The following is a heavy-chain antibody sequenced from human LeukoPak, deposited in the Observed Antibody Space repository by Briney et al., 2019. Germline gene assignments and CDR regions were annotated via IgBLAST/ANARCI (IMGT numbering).Heavy chain of an antibody. CDR2: IWYDGSNK. J-gene: IGHJ5*02. CDR1: GFTFSSYG. D-gene: IGHD5-12*01. CDR3: AREGSGCDSDDNWFDP. Sequence: GRSLRLSCAASGFTFSSYGMHWVRQAPGKGLEWVAVIWYDGSNKYYADSVKGRFTISRDNSKNTLYLQMNSLRAEDTAVYYCAREGSGCDSDDNWFDPWGRGTLVTVSS. V-gene: IGHV3-33*01.